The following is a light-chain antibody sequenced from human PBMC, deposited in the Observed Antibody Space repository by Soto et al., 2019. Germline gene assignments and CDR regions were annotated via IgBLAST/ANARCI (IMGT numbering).Light chain of an antibody. CDR3: SSYTSSSTHVV. CDR1: SSDLAIYNY. CDR2: QVT. Sequence: QSALTQPASVSGSPGQSITISCTGTSSDLAIYNYVSWYQQQPGKAPKLMIYQVTNRPSGVSNRFSGSRSGNTASLTISGLQAEDEADYYCSSYTSSSTHVVFGGGTQLTVL. V-gene: IGLV2-14*01. J-gene: IGLJ2*01.